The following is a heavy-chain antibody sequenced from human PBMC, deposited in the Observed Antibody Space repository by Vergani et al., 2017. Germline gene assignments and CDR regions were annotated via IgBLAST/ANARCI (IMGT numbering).Heavy chain of an antibody. J-gene: IGHJ6*03. D-gene: IGHD6-13*01. CDR3: ARHKEQLVPGNYYYYYYMDV. V-gene: IGHV4-39*01. CDR1: GGSIRSTFYY. Sequence: QLQLQESDPGLVKPSETLSLTCTVSGGSIRSTFYYWGWIRQPPGKGLEWIGTIYYSGSTYYNPSLKSRVTISVDTSKNQFSLKLNSVTAADTAVYHCARHKEQLVPGNYYYYYYMDVWGKGTTVTVSS. CDR2: IYYSGST.